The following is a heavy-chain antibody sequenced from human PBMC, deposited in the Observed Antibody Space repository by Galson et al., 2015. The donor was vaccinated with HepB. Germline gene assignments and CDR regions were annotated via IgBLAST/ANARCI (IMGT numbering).Heavy chain of an antibody. CDR3: ASGGVLRFGELDYDYYGMDV. D-gene: IGHD3-10*01. Sequence: SLRLSCAASGFTFSSYAMHWVRQAPGKGLEWVAVISYDGSNKYYADSVKGRFTISRDNSKNTPYLQMNSLRAEDTAVYYCASGGVLRFGELDYDYYGMDVWGQGTTVTVSS. V-gene: IGHV3-30*04. J-gene: IGHJ6*02. CDR1: GFTFSSYA. CDR2: ISYDGSNK.